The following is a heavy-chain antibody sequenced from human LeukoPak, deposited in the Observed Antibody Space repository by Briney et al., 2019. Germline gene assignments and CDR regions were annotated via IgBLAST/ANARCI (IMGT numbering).Heavy chain of an antibody. J-gene: IGHJ6*03. V-gene: IGHV3-23*01. Sequence: PGGSLRLSCAASGFTFSSYAMSWVRQAPGKGLEWVSAISGSGGSTYYADSVKGRFTISRDNSKNTLYLQMNSLRAEDTAVYYCAKQYCSSTSCYPNYYYYYMGVWGKGTTVTVSS. CDR2: ISGSGGST. CDR3: AKQYCSSTSCYPNYYYYYMGV. D-gene: IGHD2-2*01. CDR1: GFTFSSYA.